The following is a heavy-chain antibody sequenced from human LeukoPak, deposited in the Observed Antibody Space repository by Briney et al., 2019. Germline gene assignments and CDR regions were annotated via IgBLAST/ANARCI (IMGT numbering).Heavy chain of an antibody. Sequence: SETLSLTCTVSGGSISSYYWSWIRQPPGKGLKWIGYIYTSGSTNYNPSLKSRVTISVDTSKNQFSLKLSSVTAADTAVYYCARLTLYVWGSLDVWGKGTTVTVSS. CDR3: ARLTLYVWGSLDV. J-gene: IGHJ6*04. D-gene: IGHD3-16*01. V-gene: IGHV4-4*09. CDR2: IYTSGST. CDR1: GGSISSYY.